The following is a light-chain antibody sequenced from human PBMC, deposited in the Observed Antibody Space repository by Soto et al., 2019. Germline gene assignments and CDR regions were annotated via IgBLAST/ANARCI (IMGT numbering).Light chain of an antibody. CDR1: QNIGRW. CDR3: QQYNLHSPAT. V-gene: IGKV1-5*01. Sequence: DIQMTQSPSSLSASVGDRVTITCRASQNIGRWLAWYQQKSGKAPKLMIYDVSTLISGVPSRSSGSGSGTEFTLTITSLQPDDFTTYYCQQYNLHSPATFGPGTLVEIK. J-gene: IGKJ1*01. CDR2: DVS.